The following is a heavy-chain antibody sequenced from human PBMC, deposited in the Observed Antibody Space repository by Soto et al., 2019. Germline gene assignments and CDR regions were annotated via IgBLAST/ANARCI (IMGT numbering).Heavy chain of an antibody. CDR2: IYPGDSDT. CDR1: GYSFTGYW. CDR3: ARDGADILTGYYYYYGMDV. V-gene: IGHV5-51*01. D-gene: IGHD3-9*01. J-gene: IGHJ6*02. Sequence: PGESLKISCKGSGYSFTGYWVGWVRQMSGKGLEWMGIIYPGDSDTRYSPSFQGRFTISRDNAKNSLYLQMNSLRAEDTAVYYCARDGADILTGYYYYYGMDVWGQGTTVTVSS.